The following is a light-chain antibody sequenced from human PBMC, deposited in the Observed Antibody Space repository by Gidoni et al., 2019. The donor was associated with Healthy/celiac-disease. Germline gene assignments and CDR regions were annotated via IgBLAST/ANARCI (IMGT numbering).Light chain of an antibody. V-gene: IGKV4-1*01. CDR3: QQYYSTLWT. CDR1: QSVLYSSNNKNY. CDR2: WAS. Sequence: EIVMTQSPDSLAVSLGERATINCKSSQSVLYSSNNKNYLAWYQQKPGQPPKLLIYWASTRESGVPDRFSGGGSGTDFTLTISSLQAEDVAVYYCQQYYSTLWTFGQGTKVEIK. J-gene: IGKJ1*01.